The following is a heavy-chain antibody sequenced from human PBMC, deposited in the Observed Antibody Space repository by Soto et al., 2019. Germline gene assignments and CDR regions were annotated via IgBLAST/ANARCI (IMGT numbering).Heavy chain of an antibody. Sequence: TLSLPCSVSGAALNSGNYYWSWIRQVPGKGLEWIGHIYVTGAVDYNPSLRDRITISQDTSERQFSLNLRLVTAADTAVYYCARLRIATNNYKWFDPWGQGTLVTVSS. V-gene: IGHV4-31*03. CDR3: ARLRIATNNYKWFDP. D-gene: IGHD2-21*01. CDR1: GAALNSGNYY. CDR2: IYVTGAV. J-gene: IGHJ5*02.